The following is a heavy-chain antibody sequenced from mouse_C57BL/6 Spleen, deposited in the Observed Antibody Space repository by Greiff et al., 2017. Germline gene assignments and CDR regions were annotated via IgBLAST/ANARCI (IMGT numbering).Heavy chain of an antibody. CDR3: IYYGNYTFAY. V-gene: IGHV1-50*01. CDR1: GYTFTSYW. Sequence: QVQLQQPGAELVKPGASVKLSCKASGYTFTSYWMQWVKQRPGQGLEWIGEIDPSDSYTNYNQKFKGKATLTVDTSSSTAYMQLSSLTSEDSAVYYCIYYGNYTFAYWGQGTLVTVSA. J-gene: IGHJ3*01. D-gene: IGHD2-1*01. CDR2: IDPSDSYT.